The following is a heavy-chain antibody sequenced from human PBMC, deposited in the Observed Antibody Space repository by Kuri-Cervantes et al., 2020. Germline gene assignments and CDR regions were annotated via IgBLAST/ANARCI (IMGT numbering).Heavy chain of an antibody. D-gene: IGHD6-19*01. CDR1: GYTFTGYY. J-gene: IGHJ4*02. V-gene: IGHV1-2*04. CDR3: ARSFLRIAVAGTDEYYFDY. CDR2: INPNSGGT. Sequence: ASVKVSCKASGYTFTGYYMHWVRQAPGQGLEWMGWINPNSGGTNYAQKFQGWVTMTRDTSISTAYMELSRLRSDDTAVYYCARSFLRIAVAGTDEYYFDYWGQGTLVTVSS.